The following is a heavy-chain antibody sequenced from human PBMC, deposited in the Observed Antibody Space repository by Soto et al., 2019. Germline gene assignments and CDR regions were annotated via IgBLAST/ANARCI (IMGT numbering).Heavy chain of an antibody. CDR2: INPSGGST. CDR1: GYTFTSYY. J-gene: IGHJ4*02. Sequence: ASVKVSCTASGYTFTSYYMHWVRQAPGQGLEWMGIINPSGGSTSYAQKFQGRVTMTRDTSTSTVYMELSSLRSEDTAVYYCARATLGSSWTGYYFDYWGQGTLVTVSS. V-gene: IGHV1-46*01. D-gene: IGHD6-13*01. CDR3: ARATLGSSWTGYYFDY.